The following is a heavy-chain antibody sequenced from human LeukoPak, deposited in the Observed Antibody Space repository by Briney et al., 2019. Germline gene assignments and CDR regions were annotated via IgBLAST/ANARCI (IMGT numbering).Heavy chain of an antibody. CDR3: ASAIGSIWYEFDY. CDR1: GFTVNNNY. CDR2: IYSGGYT. D-gene: IGHD6-13*01. Sequence: QSGGSLRLSCAASGFTVNNNYMSWVRLAPGRGLEWVSVIYSGGYTYYAGSVKGRFTISRDNSKNTLYLQMNSLRAEDTAVYYCASAIGSIWYEFDYWGQGTLVTVSS. V-gene: IGHV3-53*01. J-gene: IGHJ4*02.